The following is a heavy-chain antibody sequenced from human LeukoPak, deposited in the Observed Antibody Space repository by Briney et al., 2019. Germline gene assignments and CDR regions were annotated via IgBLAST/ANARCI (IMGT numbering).Heavy chain of an antibody. CDR1: GYTFTSYG. D-gene: IGHD6-13*01. J-gene: IGHJ4*02. CDR3: ARVRIAAAGTSPDY. Sequence: ASVTVSCKASGYTFTSYGISWVRQAPGQGLELMGWISAYNGNTNYAQKLQGRVTMTKDTSTSTAYMELRSLRSDDTAVYYCARVRIAAAGTSPDYWGQGTLVTVSS. CDR2: ISAYNGNT. V-gene: IGHV1-18*01.